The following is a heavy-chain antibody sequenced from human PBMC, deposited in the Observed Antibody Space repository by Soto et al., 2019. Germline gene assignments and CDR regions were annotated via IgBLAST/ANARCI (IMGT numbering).Heavy chain of an antibody. V-gene: IGHV3-11*01. CDR1: GFTFSDYY. CDR3: ARDMYSSSWCMDV. Sequence: PGGSLRLSCAASGFTFSDYYMSWIRQAPGKGLEWVSYISSSGSTIYYADSVKGRFTIPRDNAKNSLYLQMNSLRAEDTAVYYCARDMYSSSWCMDVWGKGTTVTVSS. D-gene: IGHD6-13*01. CDR2: ISSSGSTI. J-gene: IGHJ6*03.